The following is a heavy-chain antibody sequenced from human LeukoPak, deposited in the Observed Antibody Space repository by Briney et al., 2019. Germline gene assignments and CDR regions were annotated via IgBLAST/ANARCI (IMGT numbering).Heavy chain of an antibody. CDR2: ISYDGNNK. CDR1: GFPFSSYA. J-gene: IGHJ5*02. CDR3: AREDRSGVGFDP. V-gene: IGHV3-30-3*01. D-gene: IGHD2-15*01. Sequence: GTSLRLSCAASGFPFSSYAMHWVRQAPGKGLEWVALISYDGNNKYYADSVKGRFTISRDNSKNTLFLQMNSLRAEDTAVYYCAREDRSGVGFDPWGQGTLVTVSS.